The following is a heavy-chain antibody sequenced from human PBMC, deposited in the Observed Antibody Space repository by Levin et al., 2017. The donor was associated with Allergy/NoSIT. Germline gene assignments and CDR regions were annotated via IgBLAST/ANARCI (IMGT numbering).Heavy chain of an antibody. Sequence: SQTLSLTCAVSGGSISSGGYSWSWIRQPPGKGLEWIGNIYLSGSTNDNTSLKSRVTMSVDRSKTKFSLKLSDVTAADTAVHYCARVAGYSYGYYFDYWGPGTLVTVSS. CDR3: ARVAGYSYGYYFDY. D-gene: IGHD5-18*01. J-gene: IGHJ4*02. V-gene: IGHV4-30-2*01. CDR2: IYLSGST. CDR1: GGSISSGGYS.